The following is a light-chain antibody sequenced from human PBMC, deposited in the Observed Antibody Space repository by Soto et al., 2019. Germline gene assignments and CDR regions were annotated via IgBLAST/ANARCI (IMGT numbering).Light chain of an antibody. CDR3: QQRSNWST. CDR2: EAS. V-gene: IGKV3-11*01. J-gene: IGKJ5*01. CDR1: QSVSSY. Sequence: EIVLTQSPATLSLSPGERATLSCRASQSVSSYLAWYQQKPGQAPRLLIYEASNRATGIPARFSGSGSGTDFTLTSSSLETEESAVYYCQQRSNWSTCGQGTRLEIK.